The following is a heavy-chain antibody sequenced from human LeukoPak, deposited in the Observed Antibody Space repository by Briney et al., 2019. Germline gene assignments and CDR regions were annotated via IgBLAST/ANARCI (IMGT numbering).Heavy chain of an antibody. V-gene: IGHV1-18*01. CDR3: ARHSSSSHYFDY. D-gene: IGHD6-6*01. CDR2: ISVYNGHT. Sequence: GASVKVSCKASGYTFTSYAISWVRQAPGQGLEWMGRISVYNGHTNYVQNLQGRVTMTTDTSTSTAYMELRSLRSDDTAVYYCARHSSSSHYFDYWGQGTLVTVSS. J-gene: IGHJ4*02. CDR1: GYTFTSYA.